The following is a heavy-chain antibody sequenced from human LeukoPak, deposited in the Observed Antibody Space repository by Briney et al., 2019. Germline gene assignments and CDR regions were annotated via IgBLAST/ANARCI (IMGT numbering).Heavy chain of an antibody. CDR2: IKQDGSEK. D-gene: IGHD6-13*01. J-gene: IGHJ4*02. Sequence: GGSLRLSCAASGFTFISYWMSWVRQAPGKGLEGVANIKQDGSEKYYVDSVKGRFTISRDNAKNSPYLQMNSLRAEDTAVYYCAREGYSSSWFKFDYWGQGTLDTVSS. V-gene: IGHV3-7*01. CDR3: AREGYSSSWFKFDY. CDR1: GFTFISYW.